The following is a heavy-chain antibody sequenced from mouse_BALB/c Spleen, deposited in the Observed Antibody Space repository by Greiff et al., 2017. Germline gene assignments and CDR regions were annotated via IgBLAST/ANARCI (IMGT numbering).Heavy chain of an antibody. CDR1: GYSFTDYN. CDR2: IDPENGNT. Sequence: EVQLQQSGPELVKPGASVKVSCKASGYSFTDYNMHWVKQRPEQGLEWIGWIDPENGNTIYEPKFPGKASITADTSSNTAYLQLSSLTSEDTAVYYCARRGNGMNNWGQGTSVTVSS. CDR3: ARRGNGMNN. D-gene: IGHD2-1*01. V-gene: IGHV14-1*02. J-gene: IGHJ4*01.